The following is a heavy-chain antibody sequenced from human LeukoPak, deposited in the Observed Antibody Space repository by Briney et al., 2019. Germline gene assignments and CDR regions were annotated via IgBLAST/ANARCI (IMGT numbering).Heavy chain of an antibody. J-gene: IGHJ4*02. D-gene: IGHD6-19*01. V-gene: IGHV3-53*01. Sequence: GGSLRLSCAASGFALSSHWMTWVRQAPGKGLEWVSVIHSGGNTYYADSVKGRFTISRDNSKNTMYLQMNSLRAEDTAFYYCAKDNRRHYTSGPNPDSLHWGQGALVTVSS. CDR3: AKDNRRHYTSGPNPDSLH. CDR2: IHSGGNT. CDR1: GFALSSHW.